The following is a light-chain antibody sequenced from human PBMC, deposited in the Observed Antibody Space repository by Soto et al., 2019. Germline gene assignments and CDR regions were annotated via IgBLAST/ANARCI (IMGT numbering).Light chain of an antibody. CDR3: GADLGRKTNFAWV. CDR2: VGTGGIVG. V-gene: IGLV9-49*01. Sequence: QPVLTQPPSASASLGASVTLTCTLSSGHDTYKVDWYQQRPGMGPRFVMRVGTGGIVGSKGDDIPDRFSVLGSGLTRNLTIKNIKEEDEGDYHCGADLGRKTNFAWVFGGGTKVTVL. CDR1: SGHDTYK. J-gene: IGLJ3*02.